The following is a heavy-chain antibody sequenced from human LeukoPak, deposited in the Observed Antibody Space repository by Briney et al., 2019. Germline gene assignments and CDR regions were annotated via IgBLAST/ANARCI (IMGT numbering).Heavy chain of an antibody. Sequence: SETLSLTCAVYGGSFSGYYWRWIRQPPGKGLEWIGEINHSGSTNYNPSLKSRVTISVDTSKNQFSLKLSSVTAADTAVYYCARARSYCSGGSCYGFYYYYYGMDVWGQGTTVTVSS. CDR1: GGSFSGYY. CDR2: INHSGST. D-gene: IGHD2-15*01. V-gene: IGHV4-34*01. CDR3: ARARSYCSGGSCYGFYYYYYGMDV. J-gene: IGHJ6*02.